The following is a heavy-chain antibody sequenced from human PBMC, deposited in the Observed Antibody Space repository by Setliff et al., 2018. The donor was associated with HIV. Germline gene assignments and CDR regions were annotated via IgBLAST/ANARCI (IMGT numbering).Heavy chain of an antibody. CDR1: GFTSSSFS. V-gene: IGHV3-74*01. D-gene: IGHD6-13*01. CDR3: LRRGTAAEVFDY. CDR2: VNSDGKST. Sequence: GGSLRLPCAPSGFTSSSFSMYWVRQAPGKGLVWVSRVNSDGKSTNYADSVKGRFTITRDTSANTAYMELCNLRSEDTAIYYCLRRGTAAEVFDYWGQGTLVTVSS. J-gene: IGHJ4*02.